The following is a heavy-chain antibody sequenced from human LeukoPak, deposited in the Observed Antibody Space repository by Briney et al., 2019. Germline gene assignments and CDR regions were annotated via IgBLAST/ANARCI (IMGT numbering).Heavy chain of an antibody. J-gene: IGHJ5*02. V-gene: IGHV3-23*01. D-gene: IGHD2-2*01. CDR1: GFIFSSYA. CDR3: AKNGYCSSTSCYVDNNWFDP. CDR2: ISGSGGST. Sequence: GGSLRLSCAASGFIFSSYAMSWVRQAPGKGLEWVSTISGSGGSTYYADSVKGRFTISRDNSKNTLYLQMNSLRAEDTAVYYCAKNGYCSSTSCYVDNNWFDPWGQGTLVTVSS.